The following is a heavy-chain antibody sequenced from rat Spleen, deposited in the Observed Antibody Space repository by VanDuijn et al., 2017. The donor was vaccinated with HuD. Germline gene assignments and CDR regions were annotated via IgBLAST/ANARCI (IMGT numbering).Heavy chain of an antibody. J-gene: IGHJ2*01. CDR3: ARRYSGFPDY. CDR1: GFTFSDYY. CDR2: ISYDGSST. Sequence: EVQLVESDGGLVQPGRSLKLSCAASGFTFSDYYMAWVRQAPTKGLEWVATISYDGSSTYYRDSVKGRFTISRDNAKSTLYLQMDSLRSEDTATYYCARRYSGFPDYWGQGVMVTVSS. D-gene: IGHD1-1*01. V-gene: IGHV5-29*01.